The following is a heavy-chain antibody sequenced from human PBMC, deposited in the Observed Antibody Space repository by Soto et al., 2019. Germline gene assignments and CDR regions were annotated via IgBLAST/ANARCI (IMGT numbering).Heavy chain of an antibody. CDR3: ARVRQDYGDYDY. CDR1: GFTFSMHA. Sequence: EVQLVESGGDLVQPGGSLRLSCPASGFTFSMHAIHWVRQAPGKGLDFVSGLSGNGRSTYYANSVKGRFTISRDNSKNTLYLQMGSLRAEDTAVYYCARVRQDYGDYDYWGQGTLVTVSS. J-gene: IGHJ4*02. D-gene: IGHD4-17*01. V-gene: IGHV3-64*01. CDR2: LSGNGRST.